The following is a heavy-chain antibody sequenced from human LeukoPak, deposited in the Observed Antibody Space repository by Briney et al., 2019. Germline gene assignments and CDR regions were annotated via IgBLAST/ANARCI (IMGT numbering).Heavy chain of an antibody. CDR3: ARALGRPRDY. D-gene: IGHD7-27*01. Sequence: PSETLSLTCAVYGGSFSGYYWSWIRQPPGKGLEWIGEINHSGNTNYNPPLKSRVTISVDTPKNQFSLKLSSVTAADTAVYYCARALGRPRDYWGQGTLVTVSS. CDR1: GGSFSGYY. J-gene: IGHJ4*02. CDR2: INHSGNT. V-gene: IGHV4-34*01.